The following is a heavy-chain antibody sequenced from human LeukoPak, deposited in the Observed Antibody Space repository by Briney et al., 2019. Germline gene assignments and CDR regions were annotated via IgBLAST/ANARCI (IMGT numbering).Heavy chain of an antibody. J-gene: IGHJ4*02. Sequence: GGSLRLSCAASGFTFDDYAMHWVRQAPGKGLEWVSGISWNSGSIGYADSVKGRFTISRDNAKNSLYLQMNSLRAEDTALYYCAKDPIAVAGTDPYYFDYWGQGTLVTVSS. D-gene: IGHD6-19*01. CDR1: GFTFDDYA. CDR3: AKDPIAVAGTDPYYFDY. V-gene: IGHV3-9*01. CDR2: ISWNSGSI.